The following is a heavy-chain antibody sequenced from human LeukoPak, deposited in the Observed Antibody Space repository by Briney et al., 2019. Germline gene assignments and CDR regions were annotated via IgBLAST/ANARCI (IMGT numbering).Heavy chain of an antibody. D-gene: IGHD6-19*01. CDR1: GFTFDDYA. Sequence: GGSLRLSCAASGFTFDDYAMHWVRQAPGKGLEWVSGISWNSGSIGYADSVKGRFTISRDNAKNSLYLQMNSLRAEDTALYYCAKDSQIAVANYFDYWGQGTLVTVSS. J-gene: IGHJ4*02. V-gene: IGHV3-9*01. CDR3: AKDSQIAVANYFDY. CDR2: ISWNSGSI.